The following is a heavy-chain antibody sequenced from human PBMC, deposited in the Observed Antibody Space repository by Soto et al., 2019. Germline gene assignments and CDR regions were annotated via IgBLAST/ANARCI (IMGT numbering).Heavy chain of an antibody. V-gene: IGHV1-69*01. CDR1: GGAFSSFD. CDR2: SIPVLGTT. Sequence: QVQLVQSGAEVKKPGSSVKVSCKASGGAFSSFDISWVRQAPGLGLEWMGGSIPVLGTTSYAQKFQGRITITADASTRTAHMDLYSLRPDDTAIYYCARARAKRERSYDFWVGSFDSWGQGTLVTVSS. D-gene: IGHD3-3*01. J-gene: IGHJ4*02. CDR3: ARARAKRERSYDFWVGSFDS.